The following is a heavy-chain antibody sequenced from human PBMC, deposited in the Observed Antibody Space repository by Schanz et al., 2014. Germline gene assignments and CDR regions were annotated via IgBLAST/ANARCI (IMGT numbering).Heavy chain of an antibody. J-gene: IGHJ4*02. CDR1: GYIFGSHG. V-gene: IGHV1-46*01. CDR3: AIHYGDRPL. D-gene: IGHD4-17*01. CDR2: INPSGGST. Sequence: QLMQSGSEVRKPGASVKVSCKASGYIFGSHGMTWVRQAPGQGLEWMGIINPSGGSTSYAQKFQGRVTMTRDTSLKTAYREMTDLKFEDAGLYYCAIHYGDRPLWGQGTLIAVSS.